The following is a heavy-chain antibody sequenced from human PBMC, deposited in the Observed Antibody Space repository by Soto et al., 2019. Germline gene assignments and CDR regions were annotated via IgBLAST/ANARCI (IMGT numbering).Heavy chain of an antibody. J-gene: IGHJ4*02. D-gene: IGHD1-26*01. CDR2: IIPIIGIA. CDR3: SREREDLPSD. Sequence: QVQLVQSGAEVKKPGSSVKVSCTASGGTFSSYTISWVRQAPGQGLEWMGRIIPIIGIANYSQKFQGRVTITANKSTSTAYMELSSMRSEDTAVYYCSREREDLPSDWGQGTLVTVSS. V-gene: IGHV1-69*08. CDR1: GGTFSSYT.